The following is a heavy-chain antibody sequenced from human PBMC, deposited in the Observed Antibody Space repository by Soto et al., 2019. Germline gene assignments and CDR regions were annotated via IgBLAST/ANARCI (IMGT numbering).Heavy chain of an antibody. CDR3: AGRPEIHPR. J-gene: IGHJ4*02. V-gene: IGHV4-4*02. Sequence: QVLLQESGPGLVKPSETLSLTCAISGGSTSSSDWWTWVRQPPGEGLEWIGEIHRAGVTNYNSSLKSRLTISLDHSRNQFSLSLTSVTAADAAVYFCAGRPEIHPRWGQGILVPVSS. D-gene: IGHD5-18*01. CDR2: IHRAGVT. CDR1: GGSTSSSDW.